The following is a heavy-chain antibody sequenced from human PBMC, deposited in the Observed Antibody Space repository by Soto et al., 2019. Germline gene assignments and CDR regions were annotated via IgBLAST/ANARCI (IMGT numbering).Heavy chain of an antibody. J-gene: IGHJ3*01. Sequence: GGSLRLSCAASGFTFSSYWMSWVRQAPGKWLEWVANIKQDGSEKYSVDSVKGRFTISRDNAKNSLYLQMNSLRAEDTAVYFWSRDQSKIIMLRTPRSFDFRGPRXM. D-gene: IGHD3-10*01. CDR2: IKQDGSEK. V-gene: IGHV3-7*03. CDR3: SRDQSKIIMLRTPRSFDF. CDR1: GFTFSSYW.